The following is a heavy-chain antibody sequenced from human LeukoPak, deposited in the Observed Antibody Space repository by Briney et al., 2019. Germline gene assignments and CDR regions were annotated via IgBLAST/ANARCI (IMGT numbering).Heavy chain of an antibody. CDR2: MNPNSGNT. CDR1: GYTFTSYD. Sequence: PASSVKVSCKASGYTFTSYDINWVRQATGPGLEWMGWMNPNSGNTAYAQKFQSRVTMTRKDSINTAYMELRSLRSEDTAVYYCARTHYDILTGYPQSRYYYYYMDGWDKGTTVTVSS. V-gene: IGHV1-8*01. CDR3: ARTHYDILTGYPQSRYYYYYMDG. D-gene: IGHD3-9*01. J-gene: IGHJ6*03.